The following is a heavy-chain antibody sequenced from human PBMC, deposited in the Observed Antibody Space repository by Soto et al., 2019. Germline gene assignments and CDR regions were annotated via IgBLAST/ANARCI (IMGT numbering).Heavy chain of an antibody. CDR3: ASLSPDRYGMDV. CDR2: INHSGST. V-gene: IGHV4-34*01. Sequence: QVQLQQWGAGLLKPSETLSLTCAVYGGSFSGYYWSWIRQPPGKGLEWIGEINHSGSTSYNPSLKSRVTISVDTSKNQFSLKLSSVTAADTAVYYCASLSPDRYGMDVWGQGTTVTVSS. J-gene: IGHJ6*02. CDR1: GGSFSGYY.